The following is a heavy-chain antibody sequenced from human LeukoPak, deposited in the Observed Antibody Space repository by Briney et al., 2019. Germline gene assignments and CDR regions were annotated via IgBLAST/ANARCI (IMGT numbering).Heavy chain of an antibody. Sequence: GGSLRLSCAASGFTFSSYAMSWVRQAPGKGLEWVSAISGSGGSTYYADSVKGRFTISRDNSKNTLYLQMNSLRAEDTAVYYCARAPGSSSSAEYFQHWGQGTLVTVSS. V-gene: IGHV3-23*01. CDR1: GFTFSSYA. J-gene: IGHJ1*01. CDR3: ARAPGSSSSAEYFQH. D-gene: IGHD6-6*01. CDR2: ISGSGGST.